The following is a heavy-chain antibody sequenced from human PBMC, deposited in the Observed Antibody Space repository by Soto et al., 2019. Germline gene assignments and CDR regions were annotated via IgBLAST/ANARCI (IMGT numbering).Heavy chain of an antibody. CDR3: ARDDLFVANGLAH. CDR1: GFSFSAHG. J-gene: IGHJ4*02. Sequence: QVQLVESGGGVVRPGTSLRLSCAATGFSFSAHGMHWVRQAPGKGLEWLAVINDGSEEGYADSVRGRFTISRDNARNILYLQMDNLRAEDSALYYCARDDLFVANGLAHWGQGTLVTVSS. CDR2: INDGSEE. V-gene: IGHV3-33*01.